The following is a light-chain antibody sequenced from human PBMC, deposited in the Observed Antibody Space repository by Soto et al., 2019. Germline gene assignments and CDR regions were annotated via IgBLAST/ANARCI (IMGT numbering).Light chain of an antibody. CDR3: QQCHRYLT. V-gene: IGKV1-5*03. J-gene: IGKJ1*01. CDR2: KAS. Sequence: ILMTHSPSTLSASVGDIVIITCRASQTISSWLAWYQQKPGKAPKLLIYKASSLESGVPSRFSGSASGTEFTLTISSLQPDDIATYYCQQCHRYLTFGQVTKVDIK. CDR1: QTISSW.